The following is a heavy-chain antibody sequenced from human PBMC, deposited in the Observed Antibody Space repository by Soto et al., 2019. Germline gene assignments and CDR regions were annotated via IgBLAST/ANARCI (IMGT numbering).Heavy chain of an antibody. CDR1: GYAFSSYW. V-gene: IGHV5-51*01. D-gene: IGHD2-8*02. CDR3: ASGYCTATICYPWFDP. CDR2: IYPGDSDT. J-gene: IGHJ5*02. Sequence: PGESLKISCQGSGYAFSSYWIGWVRQMPGKGLEWMGIIYPGDSDTRYSPSFQGQVTISVDKSINTAYLQWSSLKASDTAMYYCASGYCTATICYPWFDPWGQGTLVTVSS.